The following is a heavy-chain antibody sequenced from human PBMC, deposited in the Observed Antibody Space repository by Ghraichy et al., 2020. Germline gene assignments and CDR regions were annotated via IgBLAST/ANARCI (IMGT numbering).Heavy chain of an antibody. J-gene: IGHJ4*02. CDR3: GRKAHYDSVDY. Sequence: SETLSLTCAVYSGSFSGYYWTWIRQPPGKGLEWIGEIDNYGTTIYNPSLKSRVNISVDKSKNQFSLKLSSVDAADTAVYYCGRKAHYDSVDYWGQGTLVIVSS. D-gene: IGHD5-12*01. CDR2: IDNYGTT. CDR1: SGSFSGYY. V-gene: IGHV4-34*01.